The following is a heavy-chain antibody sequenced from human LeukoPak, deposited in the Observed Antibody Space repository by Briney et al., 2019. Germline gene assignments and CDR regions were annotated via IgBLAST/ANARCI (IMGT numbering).Heavy chain of an antibody. CDR3: ARLLGYCSCGSCYPYYYYGMDV. CDR1: LGTFSSYA. J-gene: IGHJ6*02. Sequence: AVKVSRKPSLGTFSSYAISWVRPASGQGLEGMGRIIPILGIPNYAQKFQGRVTITADKSPSTAYMELSSRRSEDTAVYYCARLLGYCSCGSCYPYYYYGMDVWGQGTTVTVSS. D-gene: IGHD2-15*01. CDR2: IIPILGIP. V-gene: IGHV1-69*04.